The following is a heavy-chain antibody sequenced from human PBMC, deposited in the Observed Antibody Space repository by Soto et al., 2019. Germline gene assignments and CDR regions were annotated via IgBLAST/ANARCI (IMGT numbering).Heavy chain of an antibody. Sequence: XSVKVSCKVSGYSHISYAMQWVRQAPGRRLEWMGWINPANANTKYSQTFQGKVTITWDTSATTAYMEMSSLRSEDTAVYYCALSYTGFCRPTTCPGDFDSWGQGTLVTVSS. D-gene: IGHD2-2*01. J-gene: IGHJ4*02. CDR2: INPANANT. V-gene: IGHV1-3*01. CDR3: ALSYTGFCRPTTCPGDFDS. CDR1: GYSHISYA.